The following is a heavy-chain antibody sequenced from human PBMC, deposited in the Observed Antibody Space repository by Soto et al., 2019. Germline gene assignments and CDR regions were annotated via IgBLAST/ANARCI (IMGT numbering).Heavy chain of an antibody. CDR1: GGSFSGYY. CDR2: INHSGST. CDR3: ARGDIVVVPAAIQGPAFDY. J-gene: IGHJ4*02. D-gene: IGHD2-2*02. V-gene: IGHV4-34*01. Sequence: QVQLQQWGAGLLKPSETLSLTCAVYGGSFSGYYWSWIRQPPGKGLAWIGEINHSGSTNYNPSLKSRVTISVDTSKNQFSLKLSSVTAADTAVYYCARGDIVVVPAAIQGPAFDYWGQGTLVTVSS.